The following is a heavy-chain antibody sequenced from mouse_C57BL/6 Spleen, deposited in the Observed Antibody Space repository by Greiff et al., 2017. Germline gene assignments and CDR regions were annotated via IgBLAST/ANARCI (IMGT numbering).Heavy chain of an antibody. V-gene: IGHV1-47*01. CDR1: GYTFTTYP. D-gene: IGHD1-1*01. Sequence: QVQLKQSGAELVKPGASVKMSCKASGYTFTTYPIEWMKQNHGKSLEWIGNFHPYNDDTKYNEKFKGKATLTVEKSSSTVYLELSRLTSDDSAVYYCARGITTVVADYWYFDVWGTGTTVTVSS. CDR3: ARGITTVVADYWYFDV. CDR2: FHPYNDDT. J-gene: IGHJ1*03.